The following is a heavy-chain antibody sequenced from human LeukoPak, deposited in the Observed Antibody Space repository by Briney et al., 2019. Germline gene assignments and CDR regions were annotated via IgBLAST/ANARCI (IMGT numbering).Heavy chain of an antibody. CDR3: ARGLAVAGYYYGMDV. CDR1: GGSFSGYY. D-gene: IGHD6-19*01. Sequence: SETLSLTCAVYGGSFSGYYWSWIRQPPGKGLEWIGEINHSGSTNYNPSLKSRVTISVDTSKNQFSLKLSSVTAADTAVYYCARGLAVAGYYYGMDVWGQGTTVTVSS. V-gene: IGHV4-34*01. J-gene: IGHJ6*02. CDR2: INHSGST.